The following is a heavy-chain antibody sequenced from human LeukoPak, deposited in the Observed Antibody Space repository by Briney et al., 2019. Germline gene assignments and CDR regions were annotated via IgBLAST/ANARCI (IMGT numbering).Heavy chain of an antibody. CDR2: IYYSGST. D-gene: IGHD3-22*01. V-gene: IGHV4-59*01. Sequence: SETLSLTCTVSGGSISSYYWSWIRQPPGKGLEWIGYIYYSGSTNYNPSLKSRVTISVDTSKNQFSLKLSSVTAADTAVYYCARDLGAGNYYDSSGYPDAFDIWGQGTMVTVSS. CDR1: GGSISSYY. J-gene: IGHJ3*02. CDR3: ARDLGAGNYYDSSGYPDAFDI.